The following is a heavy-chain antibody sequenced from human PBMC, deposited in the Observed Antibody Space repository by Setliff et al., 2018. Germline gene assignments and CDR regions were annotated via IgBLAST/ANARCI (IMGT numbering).Heavy chain of an antibody. V-gene: IGHV3-7*01. CDR1: GFTFSNYW. D-gene: IGHD1-1*01. CDR2: IKEDGSEK. CDR3: ARDREGDGNYYMDV. J-gene: IGHJ6*03. Sequence: HPGGSLRLSCAASGFTFSNYWMSWVRQAPGKGLEWVANIKEDGSEKYYVDSVKGRFTISRDNAKNSLYLQMNSLRAEDTAAYYCARDREGDGNYYMDVWGKGTMVTVSS.